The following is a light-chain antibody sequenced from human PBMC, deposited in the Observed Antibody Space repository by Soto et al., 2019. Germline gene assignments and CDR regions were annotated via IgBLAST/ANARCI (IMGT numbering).Light chain of an antibody. Sequence: DIQMTQSPSTLSASIGDRVTITCRASQSISSWLAWYQQKPGKAPKLLIYKASSLESGVPSRFSGSGSGTEFTLTISSLQPDAFAAYYCQQYSTYVWTFRQGTKVEI. V-gene: IGKV1-5*03. CDR2: KAS. CDR1: QSISSW. CDR3: QQYSTYVWT. J-gene: IGKJ1*01.